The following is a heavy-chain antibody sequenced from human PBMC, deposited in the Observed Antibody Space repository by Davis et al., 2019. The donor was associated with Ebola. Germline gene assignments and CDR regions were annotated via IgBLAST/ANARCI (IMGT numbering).Heavy chain of an antibody. D-gene: IGHD1-26*01. J-gene: IGHJ6*02. V-gene: IGHV3-74*01. CDR2: IESDGRST. CDR1: GFTFSNAW. Sequence: GESLKISCAASGFTFSNAWMSWVRQAPGKGLVWVSRIESDGRSTTYADSVKGRFTISRDNAKNSLYLQMNSLRVEDTAVYYCARDSDSMDVWGQGTTVTVSS. CDR3: ARDSDSMDV.